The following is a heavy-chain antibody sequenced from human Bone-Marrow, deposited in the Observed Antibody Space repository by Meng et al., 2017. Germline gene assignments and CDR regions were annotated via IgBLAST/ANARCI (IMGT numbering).Heavy chain of an antibody. D-gene: IGHD6-13*01. CDR3: ARGPSPPKSSSWYLGYFQH. CDR1: GYTFTSYA. V-gene: IGHV1-3*01. CDR2: INAGNGNT. J-gene: IGHJ1*01. Sequence: ASVKVSCKASGYTFTSYAMHWVRQAPGQRLEWMGWINAGNGNTKYSQKFQGRVTITRDTSASTAYMELSSLRSEDTAVYYCARGPSPPKSSSWYLGYFQHWGQGTLVTVSS.